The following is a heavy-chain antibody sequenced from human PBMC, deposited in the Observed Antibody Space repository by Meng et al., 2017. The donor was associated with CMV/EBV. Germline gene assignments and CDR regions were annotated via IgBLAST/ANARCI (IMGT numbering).Heavy chain of an antibody. J-gene: IGHJ4*02. CDR3: AKGGDFWSGSNFDY. CDR2: ISGSGGST. V-gene: IGHV3-23*01. D-gene: IGHD3-3*01. Sequence: GESLKISCAASGFTVSSNYMSWVRQAPGKGLEWVSAISGSGGSTYYADSVKGRFTISRDNSKNTLYLQMNSLRAEDTAVYYCAKGGDFWSGSNFDYWGQGTLVTVSS. CDR1: GFTVSSNY.